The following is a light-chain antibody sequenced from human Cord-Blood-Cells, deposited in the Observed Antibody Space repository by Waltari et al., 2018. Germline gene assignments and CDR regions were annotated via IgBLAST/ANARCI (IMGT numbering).Light chain of an antibody. CDR3: SSYTSSSTVV. Sequence: QSALTQPASVSGSPGQSITISCTGTSSDVGGYNYVSWYQQHPAKAPKLMLYDVSNRPSGVSNRFAGSKSGNTASLTISGLQAEDEADYYCSSYTSSSTVVFGGGTKLTVL. CDR1: SSDVGGYNY. V-gene: IGLV2-14*01. J-gene: IGLJ2*01. CDR2: DVS.